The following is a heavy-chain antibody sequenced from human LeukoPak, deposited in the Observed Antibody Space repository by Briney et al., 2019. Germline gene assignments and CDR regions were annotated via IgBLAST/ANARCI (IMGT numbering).Heavy chain of an antibody. V-gene: IGHV3-30-3*01. CDR1: GFSFSTFV. CDR2: ITYDGSDK. D-gene: IGHD2-15*01. Sequence: QSGGSLRLSCAAYGFSFSTFVMDWDRQAPGKGLEWVAVITYDGSDKYYADSVKGRFSISRDNSKNTLYLQMNSLRAEDTAVYYCARDSGFLPYNWFDTWGQGTQVTVSS. J-gene: IGHJ5*02. CDR3: ARDSGFLPYNWFDT.